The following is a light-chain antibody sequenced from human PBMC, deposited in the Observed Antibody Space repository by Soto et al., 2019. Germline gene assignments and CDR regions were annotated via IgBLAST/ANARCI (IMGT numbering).Light chain of an antibody. Sequence: QSALTQPASVSGSPGQSITISCTGTSSDVGSYNLVSWYQQHPGKAPKLMNYEGSKRPSGVSNRFSGATSGNPASLTISVLQAEDEADYYCCSYAVSSSAYVFGTGTKLTVL. CDR2: EGS. V-gene: IGLV2-23*01. J-gene: IGLJ1*01. CDR1: SSDVGSYNL. CDR3: CSYAVSSSAYV.